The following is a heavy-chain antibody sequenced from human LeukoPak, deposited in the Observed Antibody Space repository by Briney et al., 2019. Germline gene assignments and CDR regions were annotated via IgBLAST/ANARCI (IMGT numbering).Heavy chain of an antibody. J-gene: IGHJ2*01. D-gene: IGHD3-10*01. CDR2: IYYSRST. CDR3: ARGAQRELLIYFDL. CDR1: GDSISSNY. Sequence: PSETLSFTGTVSGDSISSNYWSWIRQPPGKGLEWIGYIYYSRSTNYNPSLNSRVTISVATSKNPFSLKLSSVSAADTAMYYCARGAQRELLIYFDLWGRGTLVSVSS. V-gene: IGHV4-59*01.